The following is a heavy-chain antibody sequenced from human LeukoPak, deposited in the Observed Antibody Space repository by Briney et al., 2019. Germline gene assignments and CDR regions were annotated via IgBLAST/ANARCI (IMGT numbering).Heavy chain of an antibody. D-gene: IGHD2-15*01. J-gene: IGHJ4*02. Sequence: SETLSLTCTVSGGSISSYYWSWIRRPPGKGLEWIGYIYYSGSTNYNPSLKSRVTISVDTSKNQFSLKLSSVTAADTAVYYCARGRLGYCSGGSCYTYWPFDYWGQGTLVTVSS. CDR1: GGSISSYY. CDR2: IYYSGST. V-gene: IGHV4-59*01. CDR3: ARGRLGYCSGGSCYTYWPFDY.